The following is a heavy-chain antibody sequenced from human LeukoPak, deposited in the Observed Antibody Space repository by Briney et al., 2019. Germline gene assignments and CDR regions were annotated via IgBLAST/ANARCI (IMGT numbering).Heavy chain of an antibody. V-gene: IGHV3-7*03. J-gene: IGHJ4*02. Sequence: GGSLRLSCAASRFTFSTYWMSWVRQAPGKGLEWVANIKQDGSERYYVDSVTGRFTISRDNAKNTLYLQMNSLRAEDTAVYYCGRDLGGRSGYWGQGTLVTVSS. D-gene: IGHD1-26*01. CDR1: RFTFSTYW. CDR2: IKQDGSER. CDR3: GRDLGGRSGY.